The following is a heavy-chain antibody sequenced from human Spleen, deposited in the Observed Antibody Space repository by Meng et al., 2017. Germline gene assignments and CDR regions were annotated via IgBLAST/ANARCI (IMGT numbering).Heavy chain of an antibody. D-gene: IGHD3-10*01. Sequence: QVQLQESGPGLVKPSEALSITCSVSGGSISTSGYYWGWIRQSPGKGLEWIGSIGHSGFTYYTPSLKSRVAVSLDTSKNQFSLKLSSVTAADTAVYYCARQRYRGVIGYWGQGALVTVSS. CDR2: IGHSGFT. V-gene: IGHV4-39*01. CDR3: ARQRYRGVIGY. J-gene: IGHJ4*02. CDR1: GGSISTSGYY.